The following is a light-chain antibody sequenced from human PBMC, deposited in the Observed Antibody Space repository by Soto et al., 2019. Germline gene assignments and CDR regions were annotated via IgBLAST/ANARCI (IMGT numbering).Light chain of an antibody. CDR3: LQDYIYPWT. CDR1: QGIRND. CDR2: AAS. Sequence: AIQMTQSPSSLSASVGDRVTITCRASQGIRNDLGWYQQKPGRAPNLLIYAASSLQSGVPSRFSGSGSGTDFTLTISSLQPEDFATYYCLQDYIYPWTFGQGTKVEIK. J-gene: IGKJ1*01. V-gene: IGKV1-6*01.